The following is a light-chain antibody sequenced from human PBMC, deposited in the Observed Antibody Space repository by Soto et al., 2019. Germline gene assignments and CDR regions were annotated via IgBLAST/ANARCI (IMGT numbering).Light chain of an antibody. J-gene: IGKJ1*01. Sequence: DIQMAQSPSSLSASVGDRVTITCRADQSISRYLNWYQQKPGRAPNLLIYSASTLQSEVPSRFSGSGSDTDFTLTISSLHPDDFATYYCQQGYSAPWTFGQGTKVEIK. CDR3: QQGYSAPWT. CDR1: QSISRY. CDR2: SAS. V-gene: IGKV1-39*01.